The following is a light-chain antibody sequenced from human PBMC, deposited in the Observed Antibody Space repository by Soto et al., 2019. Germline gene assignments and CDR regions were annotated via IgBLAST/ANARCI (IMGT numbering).Light chain of an antibody. J-gene: IGKJ2*01. CDR1: QSISSW. CDR2: DAS. V-gene: IGKV1-5*01. CDR3: QQYNSYSPT. Sequence: DIQMTQSPSTLSASVGDRVIITCRASQSISSWLAWYQQRPGKATKLLIYDASSLESGVPSRFSGSGSGTEFTLTISSLPPDDFATYYCQQYNSYSPTFGQGTKLEIK.